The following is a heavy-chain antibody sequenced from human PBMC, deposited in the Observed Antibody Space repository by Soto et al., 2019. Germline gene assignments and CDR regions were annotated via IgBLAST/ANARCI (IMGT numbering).Heavy chain of an antibody. CDR3: ARDPAIRGEAVAGTRKLYYYYGMDV. Sequence: GGSLRLSCAASGFTFSSYAMHWVRQAPGKGLEWVAVISYDGSNKYYADSVKGRFTISRDNSKNTLYLQMNSLRAEDTAVYYCARDPAIRGEAVAGTRKLYYYYGMDVWGQGTTVTVSS. J-gene: IGHJ6*02. CDR2: ISYDGSNK. CDR1: GFTFSSYA. D-gene: IGHD6-19*01. V-gene: IGHV3-30*04.